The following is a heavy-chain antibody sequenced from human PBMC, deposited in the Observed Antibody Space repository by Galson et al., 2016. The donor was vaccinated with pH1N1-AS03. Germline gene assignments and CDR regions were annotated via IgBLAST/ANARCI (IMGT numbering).Heavy chain of an antibody. CDR3: ARESSGLGRGLDY. D-gene: IGHD3-10*01. Sequence: LSLTCSVSGGSISGNFWTWIRQPAGEGLEWIGRMDSSGRKNYNSSLESRVTLSVDTSKNQFSLRLASVTAADTAVYYCARESSGLGRGLDYWGQGTLVTVSS. V-gene: IGHV4-4*07. J-gene: IGHJ4*02. CDR2: MDSSGRK. CDR1: GGSISGNF.